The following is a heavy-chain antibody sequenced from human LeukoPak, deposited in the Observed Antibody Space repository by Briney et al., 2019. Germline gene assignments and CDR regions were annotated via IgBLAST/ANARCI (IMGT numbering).Heavy chain of an antibody. J-gene: IGHJ4*02. CDR1: GFTFSSYE. V-gene: IGHV3-48*03. D-gene: IGHD1-26*01. CDR2: ISSSGSTI. CDR3: ARDRRWELHPYFDY. Sequence: PGGSLRLSCAASGFTFSSYEMNWVRQAPGKGLEWVSYISSSGSTIYYADSVKGRFTISRDNAKNSLYLQMNSLRAEDTAVYYCARDRRWELHPYFDYWGQGTLVTVSS.